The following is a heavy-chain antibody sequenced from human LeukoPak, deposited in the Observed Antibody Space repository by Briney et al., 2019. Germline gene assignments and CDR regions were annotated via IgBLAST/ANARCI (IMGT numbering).Heavy chain of an antibody. Sequence: KSSETLSLTCAVYGGSFSGYYWGWIRQPPGKGLEWIGEINHSGSTNYNPSLKSRVTISVDTSKNQFSLKLSSVTAADTAVYYCARGYGDYVAYFDYWGQGTLVTVSS. CDR3: ARGYGDYVAYFDY. CDR2: INHSGST. J-gene: IGHJ4*02. V-gene: IGHV4-34*01. CDR1: GGSFSGYY. D-gene: IGHD4-17*01.